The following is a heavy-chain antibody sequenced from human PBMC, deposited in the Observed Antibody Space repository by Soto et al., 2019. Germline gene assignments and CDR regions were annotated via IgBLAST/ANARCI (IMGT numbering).Heavy chain of an antibody. D-gene: IGHD6-13*01. V-gene: IGHV4-39*02. CDR1: GGSISGSTYY. Sequence: SATLSLTCTVSGGSISGSTYYWGWIRQPPGKGLEYVGSTFYNGRTYYNPSLKSRVTMSADTSKNHFSLNLTSVTAADTAVYYCARFPLSTSSWSNPRYFDSWGQGTLVTVSS. CDR2: TFYNGRT. CDR3: ARFPLSTSSWSNPRYFDS. J-gene: IGHJ4*02.